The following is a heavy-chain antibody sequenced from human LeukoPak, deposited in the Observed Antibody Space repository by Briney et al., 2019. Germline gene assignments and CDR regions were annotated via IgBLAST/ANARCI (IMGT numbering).Heavy chain of an antibody. Sequence: PSESLSLTCAVYGGSFSGYYWSWIRQPPGKGLEWIGEINHSGSTNYNPSLKSRVTISVDTSKNQFSLKLSSVTAADTAVYYCARVLRWLQAFDIWGQGTMVTVSS. CDR2: INHSGST. J-gene: IGHJ3*02. D-gene: IGHD5-24*01. CDR1: GGSFSGYY. CDR3: ARVLRWLQAFDI. V-gene: IGHV4-34*01.